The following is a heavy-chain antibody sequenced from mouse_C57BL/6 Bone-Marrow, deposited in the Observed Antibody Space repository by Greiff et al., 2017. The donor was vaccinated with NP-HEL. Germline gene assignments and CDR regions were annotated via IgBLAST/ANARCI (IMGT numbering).Heavy chain of an antibody. CDR3: ARIESWFAY. J-gene: IGHJ3*01. V-gene: IGHV3-6*01. CDR2: ISYDGSN. CDR1: GYSITSGYY. Sequence: EVKLQESGPGLVKPSQSLSLTCSVTGYSITSGYYWNWIRQFPGNKLEWMGYISYDGSNNYNPSLKNRISITRDTSKNQFFLKLNSVTTEDTATYYCARIESWFAYWGQGTLVTVSA.